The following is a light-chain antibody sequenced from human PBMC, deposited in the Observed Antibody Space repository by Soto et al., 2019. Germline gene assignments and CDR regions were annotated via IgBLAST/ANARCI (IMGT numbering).Light chain of an antibody. CDR2: SNT. J-gene: IGLJ1*01. V-gene: IGLV1-44*01. CDR3: AAWDDRLNYL. CDR1: SSNIGSNN. Sequence: QSVLTQPPSASGTPGQRVTISCSGGSSNIGSNNVNWYQQLPGTAPKLLIYSNTQRPSGVPDRFSGSKSGTSASLAISGLQSEDEADYYCAAWDDRLNYLFGPGTKVTLL.